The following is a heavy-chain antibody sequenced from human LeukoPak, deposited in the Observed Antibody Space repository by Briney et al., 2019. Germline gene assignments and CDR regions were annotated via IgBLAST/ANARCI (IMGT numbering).Heavy chain of an antibody. V-gene: IGHV4-59*01. J-gene: IGHJ5*02. Sequence: SETLSLTCTVSGGSISSYYWSWIRQPLGKGLEWIGYIYYSGSTNYNPSLKSRVTISVDTSKNQFSLKLSSVTAADTAVYYCARGRVRRDYYGSGSYPRAWFDPWGLGTLVTVSS. D-gene: IGHD3-10*01. CDR1: GGSISSYY. CDR3: ARGRVRRDYYGSGSYPRAWFDP. CDR2: IYYSGST.